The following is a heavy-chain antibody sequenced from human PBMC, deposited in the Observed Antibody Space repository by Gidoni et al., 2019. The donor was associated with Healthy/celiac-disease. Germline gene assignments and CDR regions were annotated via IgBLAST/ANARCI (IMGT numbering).Heavy chain of an antibody. CDR2: IYYSGST. V-gene: IGHV4-59*01. D-gene: IGHD3-22*01. J-gene: IGHJ4*02. Sequence: QVQLQESGPGLVKPSETLSLTCTVSGGSISSYYWSWIRQPPGKGLEWIGYIYYSGSTNYNPSLKSRVTISVDTSKNQFSLKLSSVTAADTAVYYCAAGLFSYYFDYWGQGTLVTVSS. CDR3: AAGLFSYYFDY. CDR1: GGSISSYY.